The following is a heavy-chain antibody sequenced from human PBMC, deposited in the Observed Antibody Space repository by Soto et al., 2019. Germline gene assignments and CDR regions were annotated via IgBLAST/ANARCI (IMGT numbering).Heavy chain of an antibody. D-gene: IGHD5-12*01. CDR3: ARQEPGGGYSGYLGAFDI. Sequence: GVSLKISCKGSGYSFTSYWIGWVRQMPGKGLEWMGIIYPGDSDTRYSPSFQGQVTISADTSITTAYLQWGSLKASDTAMYYCARQEPGGGYSGYLGAFDIWGQGTMVTVSS. J-gene: IGHJ3*02. CDR2: IYPGDSDT. CDR1: GYSFTSYW. V-gene: IGHV5-51*01.